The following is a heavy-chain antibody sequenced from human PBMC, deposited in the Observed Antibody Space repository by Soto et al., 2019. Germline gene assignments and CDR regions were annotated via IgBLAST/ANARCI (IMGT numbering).Heavy chain of an antibody. Sequence: SETLSLTCTVSGGSISSGGYYWTWILQHPGKGLEWIGYNYYSGITYYNPSLKSRVTISLDTSKNQFSLKLSSVTAADTAVYYCARGSSIAGLYYGMDVWGQGTTVTVSS. V-gene: IGHV4-31*03. CDR3: ARGSSIAGLYYGMDV. CDR1: GGSISSGGYY. J-gene: IGHJ6*02. D-gene: IGHD6-6*01. CDR2: NYYSGIT.